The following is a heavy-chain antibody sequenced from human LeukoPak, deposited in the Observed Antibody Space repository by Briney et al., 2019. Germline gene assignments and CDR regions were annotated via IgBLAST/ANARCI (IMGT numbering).Heavy chain of an antibody. D-gene: IGHD3-22*01. J-gene: IGHJ3*02. CDR2: IRSKANSYAT. V-gene: IGHV3-73*01. CDR3: TRHVDSSGSDAFDI. CDR1: GFTFSGSA. Sequence: GGSLRLSCAASGFTFSGSAMHWARQASGKGLEWVGRIRSKANSYATAYAASVKGRFTISRDDSKNTAYLQMNSLKTEDTAVYYCTRHVDSSGSDAFDIWGQGTMVTVSS.